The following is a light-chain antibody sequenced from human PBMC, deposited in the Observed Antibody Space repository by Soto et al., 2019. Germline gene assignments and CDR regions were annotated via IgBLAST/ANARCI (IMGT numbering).Light chain of an antibody. CDR1: QRVSSSY. Sequence: EIVLTQSPCTLSLSPGERATLSCRASQRVSSSYLAWLQQKPGQAPRLLIYGASSRATGIPDRFSGSGSGTDFILTISRLEPEDFAVYYCQQYGGSPWTFGQGTKVEIK. J-gene: IGKJ1*01. CDR3: QQYGGSPWT. V-gene: IGKV3-20*01. CDR2: GAS.